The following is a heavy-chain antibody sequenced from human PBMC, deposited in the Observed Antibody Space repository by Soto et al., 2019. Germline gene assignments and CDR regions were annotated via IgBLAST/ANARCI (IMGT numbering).Heavy chain of an antibody. D-gene: IGHD3-22*01. CDR1: GFTFSSYG. CDR2: ISYDGSNK. CDR3: ARGYRRGPYDSSGYRRTDAFDI. J-gene: IGHJ3*02. Sequence: GGSLRLSCAASGFTFSSYGMHWVRQAPGKGLEWVAVISYDGSNKYYADSVKGRFTISRDNSENTLYLQMNSLRAEDTAVYYCARGYRRGPYDSSGYRRTDAFDIWGQGTMVTVSS. V-gene: IGHV3-30*03.